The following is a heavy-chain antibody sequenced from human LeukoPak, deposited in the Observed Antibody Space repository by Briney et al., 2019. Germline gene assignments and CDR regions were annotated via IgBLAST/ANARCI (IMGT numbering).Heavy chain of an antibody. Sequence: SETLSLTCTVSGGSISSYYWSWIRQPPGKGLEWIGYIYYSGSTNYNPSLKSRVTISVDTSKNQFSLKLSSVTAADTAVYYCARAPLGQYDSSGTFDYWGQGTLVTVSS. J-gene: IGHJ4*02. CDR3: ARAPLGQYDSSGTFDY. CDR2: IYYSGST. D-gene: IGHD3-22*01. V-gene: IGHV4-59*01. CDR1: GGSISSYY.